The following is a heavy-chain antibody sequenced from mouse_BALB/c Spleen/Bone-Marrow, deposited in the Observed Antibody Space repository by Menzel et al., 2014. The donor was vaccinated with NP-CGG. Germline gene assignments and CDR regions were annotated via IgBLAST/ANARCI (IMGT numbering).Heavy chain of an antibody. CDR2: IRNKANGYTT. Sequence: EVQRVESGGGLVQPGGSLRLSCAISGFTFTDYYMNWVRQPPGKALEWLGFIRNKANGYTTEYSASVKSRFTISRDNSQNILYLQMNTLRVDDSATYYCARDRERIFFDYWGQGTTLTVSS. V-gene: IGHV7-3*02. CDR1: GFTFTDYY. J-gene: IGHJ2*01. CDR3: ARDRERIFFDY.